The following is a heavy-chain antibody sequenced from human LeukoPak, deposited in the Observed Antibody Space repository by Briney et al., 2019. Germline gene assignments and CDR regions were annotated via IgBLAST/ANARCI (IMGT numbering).Heavy chain of an antibody. CDR3: ARKGDDSSGYLFDY. Sequence: ASVKVSCKAPGYTFTGYYMHWVRQAPGQGLEWMGWINPNSGGTNYAQKFQGRVTMTRDTSISTAYMELSRLRSDDTAVYYRARKGDDSSGYLFDYWGQGTLVTVSS. J-gene: IGHJ4*02. V-gene: IGHV1-2*02. CDR1: GYTFTGYY. CDR2: INPNSGGT. D-gene: IGHD3-22*01.